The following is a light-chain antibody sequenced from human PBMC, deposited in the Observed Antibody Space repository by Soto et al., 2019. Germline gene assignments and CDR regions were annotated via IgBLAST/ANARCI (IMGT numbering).Light chain of an antibody. J-gene: IGKJ3*01. CDR3: QQCSSWPRT. Sequence: EIVLTQSPATLSLSPGERATLSCRASQSVSSFLAWYQQKPGQAPKLLIYDASNRATGIPARFSGSGSGTDFTLTISSLEPEDFAVYYCQQCSSWPRTFGPGTKVDIK. V-gene: IGKV3-11*01. CDR1: QSVSSF. CDR2: DAS.